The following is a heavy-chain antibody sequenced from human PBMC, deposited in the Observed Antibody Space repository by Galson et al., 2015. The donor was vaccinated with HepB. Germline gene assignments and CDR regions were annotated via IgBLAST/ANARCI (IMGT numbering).Heavy chain of an antibody. J-gene: IGHJ4*02. CDR2: IRSRPYGGTA. D-gene: IGHD6-13*01. V-gene: IGHV3-49*03. CDR1: GFTFGDYA. Sequence: SLRLSCAGSGFTFGDYAMTWFRQAPGKGLEWVGFIRSRPYGGTAEYAASVKGRFTISRDDSKAIAYLQMNSLKTEDTAVYYCSREDPYDEAGFWPGWGQGTLVTVSS. CDR3: SREDPYDEAGFWPG.